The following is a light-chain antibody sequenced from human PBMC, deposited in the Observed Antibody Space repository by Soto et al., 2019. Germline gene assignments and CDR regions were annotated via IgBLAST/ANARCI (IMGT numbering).Light chain of an antibody. J-gene: IGKJ5*01. Sequence: EIVMTQSPVTLSVSPGERATLSCRASQTVLSNLAWYQQKPGQAPRLLIYGASTRATGIPARFSGSGSGTEFTLTISSLQSEDFADYYCQQYNNWPITSGQGTRLEIK. CDR3: QQYNNWPIT. CDR1: QTVLSN. V-gene: IGKV3-15*01. CDR2: GAS.